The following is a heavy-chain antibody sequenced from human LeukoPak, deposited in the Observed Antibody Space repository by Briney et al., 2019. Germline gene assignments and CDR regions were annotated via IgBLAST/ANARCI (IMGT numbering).Heavy chain of an antibody. D-gene: IGHD1-26*01. CDR1: GFTVNNYY. Sequence: GGSLRLSCAPSGFTVNNYYMTWLRQAPGKGLECVSILYSGGMTYYADSVKGRFTISTDTSKNTVNLQMNSLRAEDTAIYYCARMFGGNYYGYYFDYWGQGSMLTVSS. CDR2: LYSGGMT. V-gene: IGHV3-53*01. CDR3: ARMFGGNYYGYYFDY. J-gene: IGHJ4*02.